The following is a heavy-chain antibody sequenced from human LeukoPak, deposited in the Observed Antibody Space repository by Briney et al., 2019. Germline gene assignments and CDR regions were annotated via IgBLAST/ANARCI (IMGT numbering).Heavy chain of an antibody. CDR2: IKSKTNGGTT. CDR1: GFTFSYVW. Sequence: KPGGSLRLSCAASGFTFSYVWMNWVRQAPGKGLEWVGRIKSKTNGGTTDYAAPVKGRFTISRDDSKNTLYLQMNSLKTEDTAVYYCTTYTPVLENWSPPPGDYWGQGTLVTVSS. J-gene: IGHJ4*02. D-gene: IGHD1-1*01. V-gene: IGHV3-15*01. CDR3: TTYTPVLENWSPPPGDY.